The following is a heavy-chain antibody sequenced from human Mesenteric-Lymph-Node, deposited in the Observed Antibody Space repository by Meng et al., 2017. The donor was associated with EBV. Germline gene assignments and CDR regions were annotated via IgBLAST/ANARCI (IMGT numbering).Heavy chain of an antibody. CDR2: IFHTGST. J-gene: IGHJ1*01. V-gene: IGHV4-4*02. Sequence: APGLASPCVPPAHPATVSGGYISSNNWWTWVRQPPGKGLEWIGEIFHTGSTNYNPSLKSRVTMSVDKSKNLFSLTLNSVIAADTAVYYCASHTTYSTTGYLFLQHWGQGTLVTVSS. CDR1: GGYISSNNW. CDR3: ASHTTYSTTGYLFLQH. D-gene: IGHD3-9*01.